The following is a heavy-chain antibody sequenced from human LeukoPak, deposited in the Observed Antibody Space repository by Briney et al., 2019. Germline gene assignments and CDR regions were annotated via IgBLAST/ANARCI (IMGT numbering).Heavy chain of an antibody. Sequence: ASVKVSCKASGYTFTSYGISWVRQAPGQGLAWMGWISAYNGNKNYAQKFQGRVTTTTDTSTSTAYMELRSLRSDDTAVYYCARNYYDSSGYFGFDYWGQGTLVTVFS. CDR2: ISAYNGNK. CDR1: GYTFTSYG. CDR3: ARNYYDSSGYFGFDY. J-gene: IGHJ4*02. V-gene: IGHV1-18*01. D-gene: IGHD3-22*01.